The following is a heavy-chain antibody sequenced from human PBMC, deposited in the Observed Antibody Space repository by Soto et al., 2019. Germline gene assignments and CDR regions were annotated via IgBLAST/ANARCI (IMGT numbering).Heavy chain of an antibody. CDR1: GYTFTSYA. D-gene: IGHD3-9*01. V-gene: IGHV1-3*01. CDR3: AKTLLRYFDWLNLAQEDYYYYYGMDV. Sequence: GTSVKVSCKASGYTFTSYAMHWVRQAPGQRLEWMGWINAGNGNTKYSQKFQGRVTITRDTSASTAYMELSSLRSEDTAVYYCAKTLLRYFDWLNLAQEDYYYYYGMDVWGQGTTVTVSS. J-gene: IGHJ6*02. CDR2: INAGNGNT.